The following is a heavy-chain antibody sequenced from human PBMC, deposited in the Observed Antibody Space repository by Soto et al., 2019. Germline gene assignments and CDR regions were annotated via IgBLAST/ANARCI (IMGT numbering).Heavy chain of an antibody. J-gene: IGHJ4*02. CDR2: INHSGSA. Sequence: PSETLSLTCAVYGGSFSGYYWSWIRQPPGKGLEWIGEINHSGSANYNPSLKSRVTISVDTSKNQFSLKLSSVTAADTAVYYCARGPTLTTMIVAEYYFDYWGQGTLVTVSS. V-gene: IGHV4-34*01. D-gene: IGHD3-22*01. CDR3: ARGPTLTTMIVAEYYFDY. CDR1: GGSFSGYY.